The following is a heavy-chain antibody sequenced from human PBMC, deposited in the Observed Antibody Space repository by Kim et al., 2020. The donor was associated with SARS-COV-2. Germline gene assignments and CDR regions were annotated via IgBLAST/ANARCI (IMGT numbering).Heavy chain of an antibody. V-gene: IGHV3-30*18. Sequence: GGSLRLSCAASGFTFSSYGMHWVRQAPGKGLEWVAVISYDGSNKYYADSVKGRFTISRDNSKNTLYLQMNSLRAEDTAVYYCAKSEGYCSGGSCYLFDYWGQGTLVTVSS. CDR2: ISYDGSNK. J-gene: IGHJ4*02. CDR1: GFTFSSYG. D-gene: IGHD2-15*01. CDR3: AKSEGYCSGGSCYLFDY.